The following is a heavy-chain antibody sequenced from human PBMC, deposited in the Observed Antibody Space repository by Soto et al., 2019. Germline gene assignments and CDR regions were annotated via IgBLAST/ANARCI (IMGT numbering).Heavy chain of an antibody. CDR3: ARACLNGICYTQGLDL. CDR1: GGSISSSNW. J-gene: IGHJ4*02. Sequence: QVQLQESGPGLVKPSGTLSLTCGVSGGSISSSNWWSGVRQPPGKGSEWIGEIHHSGISKYNPSLPSRRTISLATSKNPFSLQLTSVTAADTAVYYCARACLNGICYTQGLDLWGQGTLVLVSS. V-gene: IGHV4-4*02. D-gene: IGHD2-8*01. CDR2: IHHSGIS.